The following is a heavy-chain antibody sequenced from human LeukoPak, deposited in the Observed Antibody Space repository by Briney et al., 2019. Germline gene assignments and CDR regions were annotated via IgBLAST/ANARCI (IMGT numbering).Heavy chain of an antibody. V-gene: IGHV4-34*01. J-gene: IGHJ3*02. CDR3: ARAPYYVSSGYDIRLAFDI. CDR1: GGSFSGYY. Sequence: SETLSLTCAVYGGSFSGYYWSWIRQPPGKGLEWIGEINHSGSTNYNPSLKSRVTISVDTSKNQFSLKLSSVTAADTAVYYCARAPYYVSSGYDIRLAFDIWGQGTMVTVSS. CDR2: INHSGST. D-gene: IGHD3-22*01.